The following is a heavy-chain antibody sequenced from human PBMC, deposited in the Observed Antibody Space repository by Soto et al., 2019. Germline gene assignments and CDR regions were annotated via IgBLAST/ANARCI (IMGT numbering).Heavy chain of an antibody. CDR2: ISYDGSNK. CDR3: ARARDWYYGMDV. Sequence: GGSLRLSCAASGFTFSSYAMHWVRQAPGKGLEWVAVISYDGSNKYYADSVKGRFTISRDNSKNTLYLQMNSLRAEDTAVYYCARARDWYYGMDVWGQGTTVTVSS. D-gene: IGHD3-9*01. CDR1: GFTFSSYA. V-gene: IGHV3-30-3*01. J-gene: IGHJ6*02.